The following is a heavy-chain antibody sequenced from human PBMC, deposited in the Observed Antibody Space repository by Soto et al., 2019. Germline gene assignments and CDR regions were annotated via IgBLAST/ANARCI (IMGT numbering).Heavy chain of an antibody. CDR2: IWYDGSNK. CDR3: AREGVDLSRYDFWSGFFGGNYYYYGMDV. D-gene: IGHD3-3*01. V-gene: IGHV3-33*01. J-gene: IGHJ6*02. Sequence: PGGSLRLSCAASGFTFSSYGMHWVRQAPGKGLEWVAVIWYDGSNKYYADSVKGRFTISRDNSKNTLYLQMNSLRAEDTAVYYCAREGVDLSRYDFWSGFFGGNYYYYGMDVWGQGTTVTVSS. CDR1: GFTFSSYG.